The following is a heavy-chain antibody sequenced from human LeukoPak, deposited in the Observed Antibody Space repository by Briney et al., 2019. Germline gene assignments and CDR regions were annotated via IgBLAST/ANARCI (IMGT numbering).Heavy chain of an antibody. CDR2: IYYSGIT. CDR3: ARHDGYSNYYWFDP. Sequence: SETLSLTCTVSGGSISSSSYYWGWVRQPPGKGLEWIGSIYYSGITYYNPSLKSRVTISVDTSKNHFSLKLSSVTAADTAVYYCARHDGYSNYYWFDPWGQGTLVTVSS. J-gene: IGHJ5*02. V-gene: IGHV4-39*01. CDR1: GGSISSSSYY. D-gene: IGHD4-11*01.